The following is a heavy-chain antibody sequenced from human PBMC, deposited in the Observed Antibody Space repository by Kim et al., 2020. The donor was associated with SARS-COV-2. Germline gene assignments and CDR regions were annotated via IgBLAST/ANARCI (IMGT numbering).Heavy chain of an antibody. CDR3: ARHGFGDYDYFDY. D-gene: IGHD4-17*01. CDR1: GGSISSYY. Sequence: SETLSLTCTVSGGSISSYYWSWIRQPPGKGLEWIGYIYYSGSTNYNPSLKSRVTISVDTSKNQFSLKLSSVTAADTAVYYCARHGFGDYDYFDYWGQGTLVTVSS. CDR2: IYYSGST. J-gene: IGHJ4*02. V-gene: IGHV4-59*08.